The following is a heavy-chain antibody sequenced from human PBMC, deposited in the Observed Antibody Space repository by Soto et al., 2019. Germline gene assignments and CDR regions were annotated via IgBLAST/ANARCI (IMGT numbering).Heavy chain of an antibody. J-gene: IGHJ3*02. D-gene: IGHD3-22*01. CDR3: AREGGSYDSGGYLIRGAFDI. CDR1: GDSISRIDYY. V-gene: IGHV4-31*03. Sequence: SETLSLTCSVSGDSISRIDYYWTWIRQHPEKGLEWIGNIYFRGNTYYSPSLESRLTISVDTSKNQFPLKLTSVTAADTAVYYCAREGGSYDSGGYLIRGAFDIWGQGTMVTVSS. CDR2: IYFRGNT.